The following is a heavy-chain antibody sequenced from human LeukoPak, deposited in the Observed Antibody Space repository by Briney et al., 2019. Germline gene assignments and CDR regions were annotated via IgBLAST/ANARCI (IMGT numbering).Heavy chain of an antibody. J-gene: IGHJ5*02. CDR3: ASGSYSA. CDR1: GGSISSYY. V-gene: IGHV4-59*08. CDR2: IYYSGGT. Sequence: SETLSLTCTVSGGSISSYYWSWIRQPPGKGLEWIGYIYYSGGTNYNPSLKSRVTISVDTSKNQFSLKLSSVTAADTAVYYCASGSYSAWGQGTLVTVSS. D-gene: IGHD1-26*01.